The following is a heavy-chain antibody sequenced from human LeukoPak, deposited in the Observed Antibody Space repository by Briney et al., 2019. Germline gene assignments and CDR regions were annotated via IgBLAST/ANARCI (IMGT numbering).Heavy chain of an antibody. V-gene: IGHV3-23*01. D-gene: IGHD2-15*01. CDR3: AKWEDCSGGSCYYFDY. J-gene: IGHJ4*02. CDR1: GFTFSSYA. Sequence: PGGSLRLSCAASGFTFSSYAMSWVRQAPGKGLEWVSAISGSGGSTYYADSVKGRFTISRDNSKNTLYLQMNSLRAEDTAVYYCAKWEDCSGGSCYYFDYWGQGTLVTVSS. CDR2: ISGSGGST.